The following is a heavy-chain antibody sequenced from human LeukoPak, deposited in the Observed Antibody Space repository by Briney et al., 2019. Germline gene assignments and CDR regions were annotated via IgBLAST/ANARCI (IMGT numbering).Heavy chain of an antibody. J-gene: IGHJ4*02. Sequence: GGSLRLSCAASGFTVSSNYMSWVRQAPGKGLEWVSVIYSGGSTYYADSVKGRFTISRDNSKNTLYLQMNSLRAEDTAVYYCAKSSHSRWYIDYWGQGTLVTVSS. CDR2: IYSGGST. CDR1: GFTVSSNY. V-gene: IGHV3-66*01. D-gene: IGHD2-15*01. CDR3: AKSSHSRWYIDY.